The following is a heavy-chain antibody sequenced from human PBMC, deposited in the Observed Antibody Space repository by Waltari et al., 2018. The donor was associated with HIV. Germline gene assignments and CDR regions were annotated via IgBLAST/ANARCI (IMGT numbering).Heavy chain of an antibody. Sequence: QVQLVQSGAEVKKTGASVKVSCKASGYSFTTYDINWVRQATGQGLEWMGWLSPNSGKTGYARKFQCRVTMTRNTSISTAYMELSTQRSEDTAVYYCARGLESGSYYAPFDYWSQGTLVTVSS. V-gene: IGHV1-8*01. D-gene: IGHD1-26*01. CDR3: ARGLESGSYYAPFDY. CDR1: GYSFTTYD. J-gene: IGHJ4*02. CDR2: LSPNSGKT.